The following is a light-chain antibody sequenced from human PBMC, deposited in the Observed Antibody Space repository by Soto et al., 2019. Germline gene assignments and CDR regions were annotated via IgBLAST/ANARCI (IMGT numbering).Light chain of an antibody. Sequence: EIVLTQSPGTLSLSPGEGATLSCRASQSIGGNFLAWYQQRRGQAPRLLIHGASNRATGIPDRFSGSGSGTEFTLTISSLQSEDFAVYYCQQYNNWPPWTFGQGTKVDIK. CDR3: QQYNNWPPWT. V-gene: IGKV3D-15*01. CDR2: GAS. J-gene: IGKJ1*01. CDR1: QSIGGNF.